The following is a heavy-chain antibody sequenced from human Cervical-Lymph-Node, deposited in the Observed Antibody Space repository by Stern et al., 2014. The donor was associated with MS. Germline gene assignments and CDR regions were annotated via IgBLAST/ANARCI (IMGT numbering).Heavy chain of an antibody. J-gene: IGHJ4*02. D-gene: IGHD1-14*01. CDR1: GYTFNKDR. CDR3: AGVLYEEPGQLAF. Sequence: QMQLVQSGAEVKKPGASVKVSCKASGYTFNKDRISWVRQAHGQGLERVGWVNPDNGYTNYAPKLQERVTMGTDTTPTTAHMELTSLRSGDTAVYYCAGVLYEEPGQLAFWGQGTLVTVSS. V-gene: IGHV1-18*01. CDR2: VNPDNGYT.